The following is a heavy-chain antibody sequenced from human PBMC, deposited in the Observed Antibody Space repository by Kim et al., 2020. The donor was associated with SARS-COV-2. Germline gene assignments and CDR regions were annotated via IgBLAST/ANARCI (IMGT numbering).Heavy chain of an antibody. Sequence: GESLKISCKGSGYSFTSYWIGWVRQMPGKGLEWMGIIYPGDSDTRYSPSFQGQVTISADKSISTAYLQWSSLKASDTAMYYCARHREYDILTGYYSPWFDPWGQGTLVTVSS. J-gene: IGHJ5*02. V-gene: IGHV5-51*01. D-gene: IGHD3-9*01. CDR2: IYPGDSDT. CDR3: ARHREYDILTGYYSPWFDP. CDR1: GYSFTSYW.